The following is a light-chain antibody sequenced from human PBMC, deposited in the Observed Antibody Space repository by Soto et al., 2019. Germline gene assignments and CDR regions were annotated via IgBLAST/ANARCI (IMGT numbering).Light chain of an antibody. Sequence: QSVLTQPPSTSGTPGQRVTISCSGSSSNIGSNHVYWYQQFPGMAPKLLMYRSDQRPTGVPDRFSGSKSGTSASLAISGLRSDDEADYYCLARDDGLSGVVFGGGTKLTVL. CDR2: RSD. CDR1: SSNIGSNH. J-gene: IGLJ2*01. CDR3: LARDDGLSGVV. V-gene: IGLV1-47*01.